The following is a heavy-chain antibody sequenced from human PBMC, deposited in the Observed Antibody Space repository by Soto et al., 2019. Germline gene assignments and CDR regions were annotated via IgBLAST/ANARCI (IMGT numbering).Heavy chain of an antibody. CDR3: AKEIAASATLWLDP. CDR1: GFTLNYYA. V-gene: IGHV3-23*01. J-gene: IGHJ5*02. D-gene: IGHD6-13*01. CDR2: ITSTGDT. Sequence: EVQLLESGGGLVQPGGSLRLSCAASGFTLNYYAINWVRQAPGKGLEWVSAITSTGDTYYVDSVKGRFTISRDNSKNTLYLQMNSLRAEDTAVYYCAKEIAASATLWLDPWGHGTLVTVSS.